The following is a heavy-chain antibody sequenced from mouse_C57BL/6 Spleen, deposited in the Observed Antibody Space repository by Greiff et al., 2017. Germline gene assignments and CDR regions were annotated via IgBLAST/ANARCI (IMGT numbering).Heavy chain of an antibody. CDR1: GYAFSSSW. D-gene: IGHD1-2*01. J-gene: IGHJ3*01. CDR3: ARNEYGVGGFAY. CDR2: IYPGDGDT. V-gene: IGHV1-82*01. Sequence: QVQLQQSGPELVKPGASVKISCKASGYAFSSSWMNWVKQRPGKGLEWIGRIYPGDGDTNYNGKFKGKATLTADKSSSTAYMQLSSLTSEDSAVYFCARNEYGVGGFAYWGQGTLVTVAA.